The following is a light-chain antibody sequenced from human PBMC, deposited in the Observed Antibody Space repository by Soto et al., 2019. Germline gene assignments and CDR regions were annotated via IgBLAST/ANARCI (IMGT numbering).Light chain of an antibody. CDR2: DIS. CDR1: QSVSSY. Sequence: EIVLTQSPATLSLSPGERATLSCRASQSVSSYLAWYQQKPCQAPRLLIYDISSRATGGPARFSGSGSGTEFTLSISGLQSEDFAVYFCQQYNNWPFSFGQGTRLEIK. V-gene: IGKV3-15*01. CDR3: QQYNNWPFS. J-gene: IGKJ5*01.